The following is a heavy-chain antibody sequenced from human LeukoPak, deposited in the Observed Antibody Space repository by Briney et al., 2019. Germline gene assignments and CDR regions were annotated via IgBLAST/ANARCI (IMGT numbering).Heavy chain of an antibody. D-gene: IGHD1-1*01. CDR3: ASTPFNENFDY. CDR2: ISSSGSTI. Sequence: PGGSLRLSCAASGFTFSDYYMSWIRQAPGKELEWVSYISSSGSTIYYADSVKGRFTISRDNAKNSLYLQMNSLRAEDTAVYYCASTPFNENFDYWGQGTLVTVSS. CDR1: GFTFSDYY. V-gene: IGHV3-11*04. J-gene: IGHJ4*02.